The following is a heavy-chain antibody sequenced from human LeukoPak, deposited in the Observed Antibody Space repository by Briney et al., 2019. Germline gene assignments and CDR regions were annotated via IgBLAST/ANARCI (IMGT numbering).Heavy chain of an antibody. CDR1: GYTFTSYG. CDR3: AREGEISLYHYDSSGYYRFDY. CDR2: ISAYNGNT. Sequence: ASVKVSCKASGYTFTSYGISWVRQAPGQGLEWMGWISAYNGNTNYAQKLQGRVTMTTDTSTSTAYMELRSLRSDDTAVYYCAREGEISLYHYDSSGYYRFDYWGQGTLVTVSS. J-gene: IGHJ4*02. D-gene: IGHD3-22*01. V-gene: IGHV1-18*01.